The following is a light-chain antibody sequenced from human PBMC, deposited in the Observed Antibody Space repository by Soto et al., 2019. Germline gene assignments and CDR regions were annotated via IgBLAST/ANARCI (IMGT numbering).Light chain of an antibody. J-gene: IGKJ5*01. CDR3: QQSYNTPIT. V-gene: IGKV1-39*01. CDR2: ATS. CDR1: RTIDNY. Sequence: DLQMTQSPSSLSASFGDIVTITCRASRTIDNYLNWYQQNAGSAPELLVYATSSLQSGVPSRFTGGGSGTHFTLTISGLQPEDFATYFCQQSYNTPITFGQGTRLEI.